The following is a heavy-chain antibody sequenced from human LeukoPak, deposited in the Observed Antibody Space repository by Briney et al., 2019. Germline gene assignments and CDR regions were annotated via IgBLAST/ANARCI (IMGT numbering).Heavy chain of an antibody. J-gene: IGHJ4*02. CDR3: ARAVYCSSTSCSYFDY. CDR2: IISDGSST. CDR1: GFTFSSYW. Sequence: PGGSLRLSCAASGFTFSSYWMHWVRQAPGKGLVWVSRIISDGSSTSYADSVKGQFTISRDNAKNTLYLQMNSLRAEDTAVYYRARAVYCSSTSCSYFDYWGQGTLVTVSS. V-gene: IGHV3-74*01. D-gene: IGHD2-2*01.